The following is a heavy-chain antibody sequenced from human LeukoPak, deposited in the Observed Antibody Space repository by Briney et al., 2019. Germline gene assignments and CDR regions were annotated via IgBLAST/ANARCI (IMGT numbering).Heavy chain of an antibody. D-gene: IGHD3-9*01. V-gene: IGHV4-59*12. CDR2: IYYSGST. CDR1: GGSISSYY. CDR3: AREERYFDWLVYERDLGYFDY. J-gene: IGHJ4*02. Sequence: SETLSLTCTVSGGSISSYYWSWIRQPPGKGLEWIGYIYYSGSTNYNPSLKSRVTISVDTSKNQFSLKLSSVTAADTAVYYCAREERYFDWLVYERDLGYFDYWGQGTLVTVSS.